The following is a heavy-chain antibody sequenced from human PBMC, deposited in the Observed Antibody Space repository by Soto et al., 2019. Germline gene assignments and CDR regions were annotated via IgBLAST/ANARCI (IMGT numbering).Heavy chain of an antibody. CDR3: AKDIGAAAGPYYYYYYGMDV. D-gene: IGHD6-13*01. Sequence: PGGSLRLSCAASGFTFDDYAMHWVRQAPGKGLEWVSGISWNSGSIGYADSVKGRFTISRDNAKNSLYLQMNSLRAEDTALYYCAKDIGAAAGPYYYYYYGMDVWGQGTMVTVSS. J-gene: IGHJ6*02. CDR2: ISWNSGSI. CDR1: GFTFDDYA. V-gene: IGHV3-9*01.